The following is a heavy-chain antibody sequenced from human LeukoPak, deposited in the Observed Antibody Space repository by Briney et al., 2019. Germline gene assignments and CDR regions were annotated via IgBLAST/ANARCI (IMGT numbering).Heavy chain of an antibody. CDR1: GGSFSGYY. Sequence: PSETLSLTCAVYGGSFSGYYWSWIRQPPGKGLEWIGEINHSGSTNYHPSLKSRVTISVDTSKNQFSLKLISVTAADTAVYYCARRVGYGSGSYYNLPYYYYYYMDVWGKGTTVTISS. D-gene: IGHD3-10*01. J-gene: IGHJ6*03. V-gene: IGHV4-34*01. CDR3: ARRVGYGSGSYYNLPYYYYYYMDV. CDR2: INHSGST.